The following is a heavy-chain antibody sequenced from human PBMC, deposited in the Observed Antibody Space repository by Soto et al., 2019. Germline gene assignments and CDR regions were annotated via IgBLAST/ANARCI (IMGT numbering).Heavy chain of an antibody. Sequence: PGGSLRLSCAASEFTFTDFYMTWVRQAPGKGLEWVSYIGRSGSTIYYADSVKGRFTISRDNAQNSLFLQMNSLRAEDTAIYYCARGVLAAVTNTFAYWGQGALVTVSS. CDR3: ARGVLAAVTNTFAY. D-gene: IGHD6-13*01. CDR1: EFTFTDFY. J-gene: IGHJ4*02. CDR2: IGRSGSTI. V-gene: IGHV3-11*01.